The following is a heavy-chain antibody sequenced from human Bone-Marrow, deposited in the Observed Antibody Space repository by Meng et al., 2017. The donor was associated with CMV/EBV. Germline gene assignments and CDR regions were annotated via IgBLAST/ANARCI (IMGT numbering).Heavy chain of an antibody. V-gene: IGHV3-15*01. CDR2: IKSKTDGGTT. Sequence: GVSLRLSCAASGFTFSNAWMSWVRQAPGKGLEWVGRIKSKTDGGTTDYAAPVKGRFTISRDDSKNTLYLQMNSLKTEDTAVYYCTTELMSTVTTGYWGQGTLVTVSS. D-gene: IGHD4-17*01. CDR3: TTELMSTVTTGY. CDR1: GFTFSNAW. J-gene: IGHJ4*02.